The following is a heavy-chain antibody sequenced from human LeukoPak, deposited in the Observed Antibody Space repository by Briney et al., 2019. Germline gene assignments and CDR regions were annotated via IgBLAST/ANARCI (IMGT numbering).Heavy chain of an antibody. V-gene: IGHV1-46*04. Sequence: ASVKVSCKASGYTFTNYYMHWVRQAPGQGLEWMGIINPSGGSTSYAQKLQGRVTMTRDTSTSTVYMELSGLRSEDTAVYYCGRFSDGGGGYFDYWGQGTLVTVSS. J-gene: IGHJ4*02. CDR3: GRFSDGGGGYFDY. D-gene: IGHD3-10*01. CDR2: INPSGGST. CDR1: GYTFTNYY.